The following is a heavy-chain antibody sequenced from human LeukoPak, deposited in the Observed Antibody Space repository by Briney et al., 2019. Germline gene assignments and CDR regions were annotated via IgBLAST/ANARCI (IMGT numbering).Heavy chain of an antibody. J-gene: IGHJ6*03. CDR3: AKGGSRRRYSYYMDV. CDR1: GFTFSSYG. CDR2: IWYDGSNK. D-gene: IGHD3-9*01. Sequence: PGGSLRLSWAASGFTFSSYGMHWVRQAPGKGLEWLAVIWYDGSNKYYADSVKGRFTISRDNSKNTLYLQMNSLRAEDTAVYYCAKGGSRRRYSYYMDVWGKGTTVTVSS. V-gene: IGHV3-33*06.